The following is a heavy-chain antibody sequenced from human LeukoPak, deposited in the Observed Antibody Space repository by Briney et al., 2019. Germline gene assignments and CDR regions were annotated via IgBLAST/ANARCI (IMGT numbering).Heavy chain of an antibody. CDR1: GGSFSGYY. CDR3: ARGYSSSWFFDY. J-gene: IGHJ4*02. Sequence: SETLSLTCAVYGGSFSGYYWSWIRQPAGKGLEWIGRIYTSGSTNYNPSLKSRVTMSVDTSKNQFSLKLSSVTAADTAVYYCARGYSSSWFFDYWGQGTLVTVSS. CDR2: IYTSGST. V-gene: IGHV4-59*10. D-gene: IGHD6-13*01.